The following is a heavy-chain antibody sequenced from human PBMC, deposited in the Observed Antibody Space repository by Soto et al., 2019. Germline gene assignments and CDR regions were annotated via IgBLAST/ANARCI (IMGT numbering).Heavy chain of an antibody. V-gene: IGHV3-11*05. CDR3: ARSGDNYNVLDY. J-gene: IGHJ4*02. CDR1: GFSISDHY. Sequence: QVQLVESGGGLVKPGGSLRLTCAASGFSISDHYMSWIRQAPGKGLEWVSYSSNSGTFTKYADSVKGRFSISRDNGKNSLYLEINSLRGEDTAIYYCARSGDNYNVLDYWGQGPPVTVSS. D-gene: IGHD3-10*02. CDR2: SSNSGTFT.